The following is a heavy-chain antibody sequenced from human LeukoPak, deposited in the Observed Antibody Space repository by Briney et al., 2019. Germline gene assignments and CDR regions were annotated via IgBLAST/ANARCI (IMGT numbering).Heavy chain of an antibody. D-gene: IGHD2-15*01. J-gene: IGHJ6*02. CDR2: ISGSGGST. Sequence: GGSLRLSCAASGYTFSSYAMSWVRQAPGKGLELVSAISGSGGSTYYADSVKGRFTISRDNSKNTLYLQMNSLRAEDTAVYYCARDMGEYCSGGSCYSPYGMDVWGQGTTVTVSS. CDR1: GYTFSSYA. V-gene: IGHV3-23*01. CDR3: ARDMGEYCSGGSCYSPYGMDV.